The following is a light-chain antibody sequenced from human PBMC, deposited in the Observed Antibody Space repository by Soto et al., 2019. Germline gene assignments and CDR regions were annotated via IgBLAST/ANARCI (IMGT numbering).Light chain of an antibody. Sequence: QSVLTQPRSVSGSPGQSVTISCTGTSSDVGGYNLVSWYQQHPGKAPKLMIYDVSKRPSGVPDRFSGSKSGNTASLTISGLQVEDEADYYCYSYAGSYTFYVFGTGTKLTVL. J-gene: IGLJ1*01. V-gene: IGLV2-11*01. CDR3: YSYAGSYTFYV. CDR2: DVS. CDR1: SSDVGGYNL.